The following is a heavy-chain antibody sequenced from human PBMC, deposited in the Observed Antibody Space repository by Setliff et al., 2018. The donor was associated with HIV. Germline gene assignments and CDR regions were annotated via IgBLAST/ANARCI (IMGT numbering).Heavy chain of an antibody. D-gene: IGHD6-6*01. J-gene: IGHJ4*02. CDR2: INPSGGST. Sequence: ASVKVSCKASGYTFTSYYMHWVRQAPGQGFEWMGIINPSGGSTSYAQKFQGRVTMTRDTSTSTVYMELSSLRSEDTAVYYCARVARRGYFDYWGQGTLVTVSS. V-gene: IGHV1-46*01. CDR3: ARVARRGYFDY. CDR1: GYTFTSYY.